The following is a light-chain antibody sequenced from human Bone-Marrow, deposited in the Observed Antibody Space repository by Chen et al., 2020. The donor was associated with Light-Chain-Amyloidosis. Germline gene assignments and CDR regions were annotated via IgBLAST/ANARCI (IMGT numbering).Light chain of an antibody. Sequence: NFMLTQPYSVSESPGKTVIISCTRSSGSIATNYVQWYQQRPGSSPTTVFYEDDQRPSGVPDRFSGSIDRSSNSASLTISGLKTEDEADYYCQSYQGSSQGVFGGGTKLTVL. CDR2: EDD. CDR3: QSYQGSSQGV. J-gene: IGLJ3*02. V-gene: IGLV6-57*01. CDR1: SGSIATNY.